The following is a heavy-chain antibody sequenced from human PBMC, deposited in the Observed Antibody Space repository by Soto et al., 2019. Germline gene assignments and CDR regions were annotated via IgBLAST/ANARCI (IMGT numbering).Heavy chain of an antibody. CDR3: ARGVGPHRYFDY. CDR2: IIPIFGTA. CDR1: GGTFSSYA. Sequence: ASVKVSCKASGGTFSSYAISWVRQAPGQGLEWMGGIIPIFGTANYAQKFQGRVTITADESTSTAYMELSSLRSEDTAVYYCARGVGPHRYFDYWREGTLVTVSS. J-gene: IGHJ4*02. D-gene: IGHD1-26*01. V-gene: IGHV1-69*13.